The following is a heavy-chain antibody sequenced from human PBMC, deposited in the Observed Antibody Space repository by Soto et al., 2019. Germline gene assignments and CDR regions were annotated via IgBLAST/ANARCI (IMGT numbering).Heavy chain of an antibody. CDR1: GGSISSGDYY. CDR3: ARSPSGRFGAIWFDP. V-gene: IGHV4-30-4*01. J-gene: IGHJ5*02. Sequence: QVQLQESGPGLVKPSQTLSLTCTVSGGSISSGDYYWNWIRQPPGKGLEWIGYIYYSGSTYYNPSLKSRVTISVDTSKNQFSLKLSSVTAADTAVYYCARSPSGRFGAIWFDPWGQGTLVTVSS. CDR2: IYYSGST. D-gene: IGHD3-10*01.